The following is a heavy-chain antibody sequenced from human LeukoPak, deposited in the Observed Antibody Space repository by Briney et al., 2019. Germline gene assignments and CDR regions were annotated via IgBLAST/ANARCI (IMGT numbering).Heavy chain of an antibody. V-gene: IGHV3-64D*06. CDR3: VRTYDENPLGWFDP. CDR1: GTAFRTYA. D-gene: IGHD5-12*01. J-gene: IGHJ5*02. Sequence: GGSLRLSCSASGTAFRTYAMHWVRQPPGKGLYYVSAISINGGSTYYADSVRGRFTISRDNSKNTLCLQMSSLRPDDTAVYYCVRTYDENPLGWFDPWGQGTLVTVSS. CDR2: ISINGGST.